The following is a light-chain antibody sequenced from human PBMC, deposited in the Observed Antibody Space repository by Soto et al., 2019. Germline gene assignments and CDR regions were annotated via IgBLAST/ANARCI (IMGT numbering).Light chain of an antibody. Sequence: EIVLTQSPGTLSLSPGERATLSCRASQRVSSSYLAWYQQKPGQAPRLLIYGASSRATGIPDRFSGSGSGTDFTLTISRLEPEDFAVYYCQQYGSSLFTFGPGTKVDFK. J-gene: IGKJ3*01. CDR2: GAS. CDR1: QRVSSSY. V-gene: IGKV3-20*01. CDR3: QQYGSSLFT.